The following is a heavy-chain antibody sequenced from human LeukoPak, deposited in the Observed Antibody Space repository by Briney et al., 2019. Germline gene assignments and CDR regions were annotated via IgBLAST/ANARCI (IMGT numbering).Heavy chain of an antibody. D-gene: IGHD3-10*01. CDR2: ISYDGSNE. J-gene: IGHJ6*02. CDR1: GLTFRTYT. CDR3: ARDSNPSGSYGYYYFGMDV. Sequence: GGSLRLSCVASGLTFRTYTMQWVRQAPGKGLEWVAVISYDGSNEYYADSVKGRFTISRDNSKNTLYLQMNNLRAEDTAVYYCARDSNPSGSYGYYYFGMDVWGQGTTVTVSS. V-gene: IGHV3-30-3*01.